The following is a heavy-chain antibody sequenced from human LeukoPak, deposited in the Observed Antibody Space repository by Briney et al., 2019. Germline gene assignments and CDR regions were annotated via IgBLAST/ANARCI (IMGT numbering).Heavy chain of an antibody. J-gene: IGHJ4*01. V-gene: IGHV3-66*01. CDR3: ARKTDHRTGGDY. Sequence: GGSLRLSCAASGFSVSRNYMTWVRQAPGEGLEWVSLIYSGGSTSYADSVKGRFAISRDNSKNTLYLQMNSLRAEDTAVYYCARKTDHRTGGDYWGHGNLLTVSS. D-gene: IGHD1-1*01. CDR1: GFSVSRNY. CDR2: IYSGGST.